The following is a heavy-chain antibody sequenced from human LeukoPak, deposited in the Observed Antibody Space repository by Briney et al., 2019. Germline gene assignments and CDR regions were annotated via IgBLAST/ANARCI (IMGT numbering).Heavy chain of an antibody. CDR1: GGSFTHYY. D-gene: IGHD6-19*01. Sequence: SETLSLTCAVYGGSFTHYYWSWIRQPPGKGLEWIGEINPRGSTNYNPSLESRVTVSADTSRNQLSLSLTSVTAADSAVYFCARGLRQGSAWSWGPKEKSYQYMDVWGTGTTVIVSS. J-gene: IGHJ6*04. CDR3: ARGLRQGSAWSWGPKEKSYQYMDV. V-gene: IGHV4-34*01. CDR2: INPRGST.